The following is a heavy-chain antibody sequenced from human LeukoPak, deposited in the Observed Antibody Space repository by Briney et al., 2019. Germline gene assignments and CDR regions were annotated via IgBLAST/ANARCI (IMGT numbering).Heavy chain of an antibody. V-gene: IGHV3-74*01. J-gene: IGHJ3*02. CDR3: ARGGDNHGFDI. CDR1: GFIFSNYW. CDR2: IDSDGSST. D-gene: IGHD1-14*01. Sequence: PGGSLRLSCAAYGFIFSNYWLHWVRPAPGKGLVWVSRIDSDGSSTIYADSVKGRFTISRDNAKNTLYLQVNSLRAEDTSVFYCARGGDNHGFDIWGQGTMVTVSS.